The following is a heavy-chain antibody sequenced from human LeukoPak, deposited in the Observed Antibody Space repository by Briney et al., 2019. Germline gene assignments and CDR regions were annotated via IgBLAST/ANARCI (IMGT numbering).Heavy chain of an antibody. D-gene: IGHD6-13*01. CDR2: IYTSGST. V-gene: IGHV4-4*07. CDR1: GGSISSYY. Sequence: PSETLSLTCTVSGGSISSYYWSWIRQPAGKGLEWIGRIYTSGSTYYNPSLKSRVTISVDTSKNQFSLKLSSVTAADTAVYYCARNSGIAAAGREFDYWGQGTLVTVSS. J-gene: IGHJ4*02. CDR3: ARNSGIAAAGREFDY.